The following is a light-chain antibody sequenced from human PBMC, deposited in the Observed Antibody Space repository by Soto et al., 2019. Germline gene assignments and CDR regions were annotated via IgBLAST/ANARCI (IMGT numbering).Light chain of an antibody. CDR2: EVT. J-gene: IGLJ2*01. V-gene: IGLV2-14*01. CDR3: SSYTTRSTDVL. Sequence: QSALTQPASVSGSPGQSITISCTGTSSDIGHYNYVSWYQQHPGKAPKLMIYEVTNRPSGVSNRFSGSKSGNTASLTISGLQAEDEADYYCSSYTTRSTDVLFGGGTKLTVL. CDR1: SSDIGHYNY.